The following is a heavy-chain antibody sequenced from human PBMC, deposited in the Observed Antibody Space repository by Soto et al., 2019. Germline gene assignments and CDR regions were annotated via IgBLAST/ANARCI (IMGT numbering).Heavy chain of an antibody. J-gene: IGHJ6*02. CDR2: ISWNSGSI. V-gene: IGHV3-9*01. CDR1: GFTFDDYA. Sequence: EVQLVESGGGLVQPGRSLRLSCAASGFTFDDYAMHWVRQAPGKGLEWVSGISWNSGSIGYADSVKGRFTISRDNAKNSLYLQMNSLRAEDTALYYCAKDIRSYYGMDVWGQGTTVTVSS. CDR3: AKDIRSYYGMDV.